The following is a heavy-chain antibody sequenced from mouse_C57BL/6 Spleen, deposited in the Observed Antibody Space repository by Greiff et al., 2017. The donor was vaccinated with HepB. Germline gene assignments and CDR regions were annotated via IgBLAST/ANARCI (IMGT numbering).Heavy chain of an antibody. CDR3: TKGVYSNSAWFAY. CDR2: IDPENGDT. Sequence: VQLKESGAELVRPGASVKLSCTASGFNIKDDYMHWVKQRPEQGLEWIGWIDPENGDTEYASKFQGKATITADTSSNTAYLQLSSLTSEDTAVYYCTKGVYSNSAWFAYWGQGTLVTVSA. J-gene: IGHJ3*01. D-gene: IGHD2-5*01. V-gene: IGHV14-4*01. CDR1: GFNIKDDY.